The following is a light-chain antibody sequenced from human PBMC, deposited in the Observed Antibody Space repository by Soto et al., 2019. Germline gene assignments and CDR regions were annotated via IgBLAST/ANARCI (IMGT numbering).Light chain of an antibody. CDR2: GAS. Sequence: VFTQSPGTLSLSPGERDTLSCRASQSVSSSYLAWYQQKPGQAPRLLIYGASSRATGIPDRFSGSGSGTDFTLTISRLEPEDFAVYYCQQYGSSPPRFTFGPGTKVDIK. CDR3: QQYGSSPPRFT. V-gene: IGKV3-20*01. CDR1: QSVSSSY. J-gene: IGKJ3*01.